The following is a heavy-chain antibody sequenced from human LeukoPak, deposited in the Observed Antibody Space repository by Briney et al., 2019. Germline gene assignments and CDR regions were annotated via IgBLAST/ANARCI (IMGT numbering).Heavy chain of an antibody. D-gene: IGHD4-11*01. CDR3: ARAPPISPYSNYDGYFDY. CDR1: GFTFSGYW. J-gene: IGHJ4*02. V-gene: IGHV3-74*01. Sequence: PGGSLRLSCAASGFTFSGYWMHWVRQAPGKGLEWVSCINTDGTSPTYADSVKGRFTISRDNAKNSLYLQMNSLRAEDTAVYYCARAPPISPYSNYDGYFDYWGQGTLVTVSS. CDR2: INTDGTSP.